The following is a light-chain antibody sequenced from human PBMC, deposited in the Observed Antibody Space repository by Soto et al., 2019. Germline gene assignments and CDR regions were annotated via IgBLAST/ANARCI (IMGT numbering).Light chain of an antibody. Sequence: QSVLTQPASVSASPGQSITISCTESSSDVGAYNYVSWYQHHPGRAPKVMIHEVSNRPSGVSTRFSGSKSGNAASLTISGLQAEDEADYYCISYTSSNTWVFGGGTKVTVL. J-gene: IGLJ3*02. V-gene: IGLV2-14*01. CDR1: SSDVGAYNY. CDR3: ISYTSSNTWV. CDR2: EVS.